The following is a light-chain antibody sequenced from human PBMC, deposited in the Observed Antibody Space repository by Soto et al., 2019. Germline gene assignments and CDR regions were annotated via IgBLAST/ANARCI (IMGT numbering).Light chain of an antibody. CDR3: HHYNNWPPWT. J-gene: IGKJ1*01. CDR1: QSVSNN. V-gene: IGKV3-15*01. CDR2: GAS. Sequence: EIVMTQSPDTLSVSPGERATLSCRASQSVSNNLAWLQQKPGQAPRLLIYGASTRATGIPGRFTGSGSGTEVTLTINSLQSEDFSVYYCHHYNNWPPWTFGQGTKVEIK.